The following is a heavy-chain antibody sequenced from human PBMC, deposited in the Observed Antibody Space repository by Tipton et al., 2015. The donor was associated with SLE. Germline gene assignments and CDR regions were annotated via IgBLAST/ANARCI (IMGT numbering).Heavy chain of an antibody. D-gene: IGHD3-3*01. J-gene: IGHJ4*02. CDR2: IYYSGST. CDR1: GGSISSSSYY. V-gene: IGHV4-39*07. CDR3: ARGTSIFGVVRHFDY. Sequence: TLSLTCTVSGGSISSSSYYWGWIRQPPGKGLEWIGSIYYSGSTYYNPSLKSRVTISVDTSKNQFSLKLSSVTAADTAVYYCARGTSIFGVVRHFDYWDQGTLVTVS.